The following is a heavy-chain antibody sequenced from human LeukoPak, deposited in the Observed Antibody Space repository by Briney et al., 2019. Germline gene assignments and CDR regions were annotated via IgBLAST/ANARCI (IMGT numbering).Heavy chain of an antibody. J-gene: IGHJ4*02. CDR2: ISYDGSNK. CDR3: VRYGSGSYSLY. D-gene: IGHD3-10*01. V-gene: IGHV3-30*04. CDR1: GFTFSSYA. Sequence: GRSLRLSCAASGFTFSSYAMHWVRQAPGKGLEWVAVISYDGSNKYYADSVKGRFTISRDNSKNTLYLQMNSLRAEDTAVYYCVRYGSGSYSLYWGQGTLVTVSS.